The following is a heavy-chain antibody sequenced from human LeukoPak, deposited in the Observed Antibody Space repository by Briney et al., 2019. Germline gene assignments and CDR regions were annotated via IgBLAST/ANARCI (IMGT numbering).Heavy chain of an antibody. CDR1: GFTFSNYW. D-gene: IGHD3-10*01. CDR3: ARLAGFGELFDY. J-gene: IGHJ4*02. CDR2: IKEDGSGK. V-gene: IGHV3-7*01. Sequence: GGSLRLSCAASGFTFSNYWMSWVRQAPGKGLEWVANIKEDGSGKNYVDSVKGRFTISRDNAKSSVYLQMNSLRAEDTAVYYCARLAGFGELFDYWGQGTLVTVSS.